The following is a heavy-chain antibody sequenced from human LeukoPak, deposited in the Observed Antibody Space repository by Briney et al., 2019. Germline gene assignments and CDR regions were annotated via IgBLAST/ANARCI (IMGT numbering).Heavy chain of an antibody. V-gene: IGHV5-51*01. D-gene: IGHD2-2*02. Sequence: GESLKISCKGSGYSFTSYWIGWVRQMPGKGLEWMGIIYPGDSDTRYSPSFQGQVTISADKSISTAYLQWSSLKASDTAMYYCARQSLRHCSSTSCYSPADYWGQGTLVTVSS. J-gene: IGHJ4*02. CDR3: ARQSLRHCSSTSCYSPADY. CDR2: IYPGDSDT. CDR1: GYSFTSYW.